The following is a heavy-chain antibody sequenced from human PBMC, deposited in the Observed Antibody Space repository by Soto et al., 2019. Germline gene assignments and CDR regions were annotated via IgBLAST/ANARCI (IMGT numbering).Heavy chain of an antibody. D-gene: IGHD2-15*01. CDR1: GYSFTSYW. CDR3: ARDLGYCSGGSCYYYYYYGMDV. Sequence: GESLKISCKGSGYSFTSYWISWVRQMSGKGLEWMGRIDPSDSYTNYSPSFQGHVTISADKSISTAYLQCSSLKASDTAMYYCARDLGYCSGGSCYYYYYYGMDVWGQGTTVTVSS. CDR2: IDPSDSYT. V-gene: IGHV5-10-1*01. J-gene: IGHJ6*02.